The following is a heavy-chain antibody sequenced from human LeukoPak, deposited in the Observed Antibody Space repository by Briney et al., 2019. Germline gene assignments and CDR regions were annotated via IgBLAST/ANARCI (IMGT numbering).Heavy chain of an antibody. V-gene: IGHV3-30*18. CDR1: GFTFSGYG. J-gene: IGHJ4*02. D-gene: IGHD6-13*01. CDR2: ISYDGSSK. Sequence: PGGSLRLSCAASGFTFSGYGMHWVRQAPGKGLEWVAVISYDGSSKYYADSVKGRFTISRDSSKNTLCLQMNSLRAEDTAIYYCANSYSSSWYVADFDYWGQGTLVTVSS. CDR3: ANSYSSSWYVADFDY.